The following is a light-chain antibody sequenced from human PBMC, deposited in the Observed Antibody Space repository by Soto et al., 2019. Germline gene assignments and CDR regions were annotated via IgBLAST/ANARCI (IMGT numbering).Light chain of an antibody. CDR1: QSISSY. Sequence: EIVLTQSPATLSLSPGERATLSCRASQSISSYLAWYQQKPGQAPRLLIYDASNRATGIPARFSGSGSGTDFTLTSSSLEPEDFAVYYCQHRSNWWTFGQGTKVEIE. CDR3: QHRSNWWT. CDR2: DAS. J-gene: IGKJ1*01. V-gene: IGKV3-11*01.